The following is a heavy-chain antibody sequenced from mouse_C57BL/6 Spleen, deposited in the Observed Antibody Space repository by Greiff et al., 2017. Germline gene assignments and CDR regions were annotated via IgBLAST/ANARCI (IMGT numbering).Heavy chain of an antibody. CDR3: ARGYSNYEFAY. V-gene: IGHV1-64*01. Sequence: VKLQQPGAELVKPGASVKLSCKASGYTFTSYWMHWVKQRPGQGLEWIGMIHPNSGSTNYNEKFKSKATLTVDKSSSTAYMQLSSLTSEDSAVYYCARGYSNYEFAYWGQGTLVTVSA. CDR1: GYTFTSYW. CDR2: IHPNSGST. J-gene: IGHJ3*01. D-gene: IGHD2-5*01.